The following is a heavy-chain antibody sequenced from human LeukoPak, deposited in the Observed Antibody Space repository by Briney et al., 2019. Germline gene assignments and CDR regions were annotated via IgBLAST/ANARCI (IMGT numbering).Heavy chain of an antibody. CDR1: GFTFSNYM. CDR3: LRDLNWSLDQ. D-gene: IGHD1-20*01. CDR2: IKSDGITI. V-gene: IGHV3-74*01. J-gene: IGHJ4*02. Sequence: GGSLRLSCAASGFTFSNYMVHWVRHAPGKGLVWVSRIKSDGITITYADSVKGRFTISRDNAKNTLYLQMNSLRAEDTAVYYCLRDLNWSLDQWGQGTLVTVSS.